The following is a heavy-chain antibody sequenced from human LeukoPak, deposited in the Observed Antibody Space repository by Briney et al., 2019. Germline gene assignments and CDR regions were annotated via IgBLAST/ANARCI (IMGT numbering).Heavy chain of an antibody. CDR2: ISSSSSYI. CDR3: AKDSDRDGYNFDY. CDR1: GFTFSSYS. J-gene: IGHJ4*02. Sequence: SGGSLRLSCAASGFTFSSYSMNWVRQAPGKGLEWVSSISSSSSYIYYADSVKGRFTISRDNAKNSLYLQMNSLGAEDTAVYYCAKDSDRDGYNFDYWGQGTLVTVSS. V-gene: IGHV3-21*01. D-gene: IGHD5-24*01.